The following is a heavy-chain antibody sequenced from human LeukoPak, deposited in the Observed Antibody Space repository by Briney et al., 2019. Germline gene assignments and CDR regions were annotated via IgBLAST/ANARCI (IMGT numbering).Heavy chain of an antibody. Sequence: KPSETLSLTCTVSGGSISSYYWSWIRQHPGKGLEWIGYIYYSGSTYYNPSLKSRVTISVDTSKNQFSLKLSSVTAADTAVYYCARDLRVVVPAAVNYYYYYGMDVWGQGTTVTVSS. D-gene: IGHD2-2*01. CDR2: IYYSGST. CDR3: ARDLRVVVPAAVNYYYYYGMDV. J-gene: IGHJ6*02. CDR1: GGSISSYY. V-gene: IGHV4-59*06.